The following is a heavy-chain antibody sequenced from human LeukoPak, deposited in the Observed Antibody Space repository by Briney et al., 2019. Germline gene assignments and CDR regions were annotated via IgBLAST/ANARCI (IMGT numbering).Heavy chain of an antibody. Sequence: ASVKVSCKASGYTFTSYYMHWVRQAPGQGLEWMGIINPSGGSTSYAQKFQGRVTMTRDMSTSTVYMELSRLRSDDTAVYYCARGPFPGGSSWDYDIYFDYWGQGTLVTVSS. V-gene: IGHV1-46*01. CDR2: INPSGGST. D-gene: IGHD6-13*01. CDR3: ARGPFPGGSSWDYDIYFDY. CDR1: GYTFTSYY. J-gene: IGHJ4*02.